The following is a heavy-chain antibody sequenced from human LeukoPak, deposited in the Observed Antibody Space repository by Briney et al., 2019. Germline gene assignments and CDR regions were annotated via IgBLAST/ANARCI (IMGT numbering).Heavy chain of an antibody. Sequence: PGGSLRLSCAASGFTFSSYSMNWVRQAPGKGLEWVSSISDSSTYIYYAGSVKGRFTISRDNAKNSLYLQMNSLRVEEAAVYYCASMKGSGTYSSFDFWGQGTLVTVSS. CDR1: GFTFSSYS. CDR3: ASMKGSGTYSSFDF. V-gene: IGHV3-21*01. CDR2: ISDSSTYI. J-gene: IGHJ4*02. D-gene: IGHD3-10*01.